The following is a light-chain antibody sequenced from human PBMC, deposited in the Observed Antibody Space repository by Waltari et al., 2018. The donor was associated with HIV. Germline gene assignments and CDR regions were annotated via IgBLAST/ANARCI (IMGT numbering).Light chain of an antibody. J-gene: IGKJ4*01. CDR2: WAS. CDR3: QQYYGTPLT. V-gene: IGKV4-1*01. CDR1: QSVLYNSNNKNY. Sequence: DIVMTQSPDSLAVSLGERATLNCKSSQSVLYNSNNKNYLAWYQRKPGQPPKLLIYWASTRESGVPDRVSGSGSGTDFTLTSSSLQAEDVAVYDCQQYYGTPLTFGGGTKVEIK.